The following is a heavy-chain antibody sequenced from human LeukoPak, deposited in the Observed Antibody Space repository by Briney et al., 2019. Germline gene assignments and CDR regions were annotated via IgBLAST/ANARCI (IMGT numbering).Heavy chain of an antibody. V-gene: IGHV4-39*07. D-gene: IGHD3-22*01. CDR1: GGSIRDTSYY. CDR3: ARAPHFFATSGSRYYFDS. Sequence: SETLSLTCTVSGGSIRDTSYYWGWIRQPPGKGLEWIGSIYYSGNTYYNPSLMSRVTISVDTSKNQFSLHLSSVTAADTAVYYCARAPHFFATSGSRYYFDSWGQGALVTVSS. CDR2: IYYSGNT. J-gene: IGHJ4*02.